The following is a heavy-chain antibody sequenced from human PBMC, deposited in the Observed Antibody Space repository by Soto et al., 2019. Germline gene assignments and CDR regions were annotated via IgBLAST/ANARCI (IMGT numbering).Heavy chain of an antibody. CDR2: IHYSGRT. J-gene: IGHJ4*02. V-gene: IGHV4-59*12. CDR1: NGSISGFY. Sequence: SETLSLTCIVSNGSISGFYCTWIRQPPGKILEWIGYIHYSGRTDYNPSLTSRATMSVDTSKNQFSLNLKSITAADTAVYYCVRVGVGIGNHFDSWGRGTLVIVSS. CDR3: VRVGVGIGNHFDS. D-gene: IGHD1-26*01.